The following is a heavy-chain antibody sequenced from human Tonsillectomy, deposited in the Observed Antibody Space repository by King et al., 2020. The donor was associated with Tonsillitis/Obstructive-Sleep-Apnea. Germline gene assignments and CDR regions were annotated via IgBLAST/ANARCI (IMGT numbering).Heavy chain of an antibody. J-gene: IGHJ4*02. Sequence: VQLVESGGGLVQPGGSLRLSCAASGFTFSSYAMSWFRQAPGKGLEWVSALSGSGGSTYYAGSVKGRFTISRDNSKNTLYLQMNSRSAEDTAVYYCANIVATSFDYWGQGTLVTVSS. CDR3: ANIVATSFDY. CDR1: GFTFSSYA. D-gene: IGHD5-12*01. V-gene: IGHV3-23*04. CDR2: LSGSGGST.